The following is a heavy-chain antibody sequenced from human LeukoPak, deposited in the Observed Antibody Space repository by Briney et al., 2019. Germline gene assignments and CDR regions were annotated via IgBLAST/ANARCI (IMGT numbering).Heavy chain of an antibody. CDR1: GGTFSSYA. CDR3: ARDPLATDPDFDY. Sequence: GSSVKVSCKASGGTFSSYAISWVRQAPGQGLEWMGRIIPIFGTANYAQKFQGRVTITTDKSTSTAYMELSSLRSEDTAVYYCARDPLATDPDFDYWGQGTLVTVSS. D-gene: IGHD6-13*01. J-gene: IGHJ4*02. CDR2: IIPIFGTA. V-gene: IGHV1-69*05.